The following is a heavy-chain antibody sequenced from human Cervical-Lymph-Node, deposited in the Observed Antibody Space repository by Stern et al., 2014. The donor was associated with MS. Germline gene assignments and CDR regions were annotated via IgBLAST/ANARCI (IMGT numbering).Heavy chain of an antibody. J-gene: IGHJ6*02. V-gene: IGHV3-74*02. Sequence: EVQLVQSGGGLLQPGGSLRLSCGASGFTFSTYWMHWVRQGPGKGLVWVSRMNSGGSSPSYTDSVRGRFTISRDNAKNTVYLQMTSLRAEDTAVYYCARSSGASGDAMDVWGQGTTVTVSS. CDR2: MNSGGSSP. CDR3: ARSSGASGDAMDV. CDR1: GFTFSTYW. D-gene: IGHD2-15*01.